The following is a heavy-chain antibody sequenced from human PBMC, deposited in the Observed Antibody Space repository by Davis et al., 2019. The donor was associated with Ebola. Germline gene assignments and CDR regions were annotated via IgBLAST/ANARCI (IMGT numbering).Heavy chain of an antibody. V-gene: IGHV1-18*01. D-gene: IGHD6-6*01. CDR1: GYTFTSYG. CDR3: ARGPYSTSSRGWFDP. Sequence: ASVKVSCKASGYTFTSYGISWVRQGPGQGLEWMGWISGYNGNTNYAQKLQGRVTMTTDTSTNTAYMELRSLTSDDTAMYYCARGPYSTSSRGWFDPWGQGTLVTVSS. J-gene: IGHJ5*02. CDR2: ISGYNGNT.